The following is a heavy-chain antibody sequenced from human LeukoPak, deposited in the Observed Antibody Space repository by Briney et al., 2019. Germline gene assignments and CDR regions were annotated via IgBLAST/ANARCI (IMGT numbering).Heavy chain of an antibody. Sequence: SETLSLTCTVSGGSISGYYWSWIRQPPGKGLEWIGYIYYSGSTDYNPSLKSRVTISVDTSKNQFSLKLSSVTAADTAVYYCARGDYYGSGSDHYYFDYWGQGTLVTVSS. V-gene: IGHV4-59*01. CDR2: IYYSGST. CDR3: ARGDYYGSGSDHYYFDY. CDR1: GGSISGYY. J-gene: IGHJ4*02. D-gene: IGHD3-10*01.